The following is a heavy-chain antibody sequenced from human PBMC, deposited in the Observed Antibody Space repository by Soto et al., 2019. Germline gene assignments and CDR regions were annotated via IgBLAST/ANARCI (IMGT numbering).Heavy chain of an antibody. Sequence: DVQVLESGGVLVQPGGSLRLSCAASGFTFNSYAMSWVCQAPGKGLEWVSSVSAGGDMTYYSDSVKGRFTISRDNSNNALFLQMNSLRIEDTALYYCARGDRGGSGSPASYYYSGLDVWGQGTTVTVS. CDR1: GFTFNSYA. V-gene: IGHV3-23*01. J-gene: IGHJ6*02. D-gene: IGHD3-10*01. CDR3: ARGDRGGSGSPASYYYSGLDV. CDR2: VSAGGDMT.